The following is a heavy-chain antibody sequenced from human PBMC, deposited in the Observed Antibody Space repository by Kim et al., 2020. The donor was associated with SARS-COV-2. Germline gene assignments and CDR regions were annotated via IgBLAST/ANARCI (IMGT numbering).Heavy chain of an antibody. CDR2: IGTAGDT. Sequence: GGSLRLSCAASGFTFSSYDMHWVRQATGKGLEWVSAIGTAGDTYYPGSVKGRFTISRENAKNSLYLQMNSLRAWDTAVYYCARAPYYYCSGSISGYSGMDVCGPGTTVTVSS. CDR1: GFTFSSYD. J-gene: IGHJ6*02. CDR3: ARAPYYYCSGSISGYSGMDV. V-gene: IGHV3-13*01. D-gene: IGHD3-10*01.